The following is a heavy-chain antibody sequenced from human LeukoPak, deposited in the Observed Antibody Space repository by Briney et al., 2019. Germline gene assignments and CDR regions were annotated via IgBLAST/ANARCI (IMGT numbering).Heavy chain of an antibody. V-gene: IGHV4-34*01. CDR3: ARGGRGSGWYYY. CDR1: GASVSSYY. Sequence: PSETLSLTCTVSGASVSSYYWSWIRQPPGKGLEWIGEINHSGSTNYNPSLKSRVTISVDTSKNQFSLKLSSVTAADTAVYYCARGGRGSGWYYYWGQGTLVTVSS. J-gene: IGHJ4*02. D-gene: IGHD6-19*01. CDR2: INHSGST.